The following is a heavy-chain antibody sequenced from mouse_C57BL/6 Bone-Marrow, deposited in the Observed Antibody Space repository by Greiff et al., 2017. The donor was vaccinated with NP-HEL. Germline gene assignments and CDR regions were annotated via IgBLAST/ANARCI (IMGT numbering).Heavy chain of an antibody. Sequence: VQLQQSGAELVRPGASVKLSCTASGFNIKDYYMHWVKQRPEQGLEWIGRIDPEDGDTEYAPKFQGKATMTADTSSNTAYLQLSSLTSEDTAVYYCMGLYSNSCYFDVWGTGTTVTVSS. CDR1: GFNIKDYY. J-gene: IGHJ1*03. CDR2: IDPEDGDT. V-gene: IGHV14-1*01. CDR3: MGLYSNSCYFDV. D-gene: IGHD2-5*01.